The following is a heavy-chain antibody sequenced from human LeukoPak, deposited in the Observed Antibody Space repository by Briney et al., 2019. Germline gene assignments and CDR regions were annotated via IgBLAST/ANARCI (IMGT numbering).Heavy chain of an antibody. D-gene: IGHD3-22*01. Sequence: GGSLRLSCAASGFTFSKDWMSWVRQAPGKGLEWVSTISGSGGNTYYADSVQGRFTISRDDSKSTLHLQMNSLRAEDTAVYYCAKSHPVTMIIMVISYFDFWGQGTLVTVSS. J-gene: IGHJ4*02. CDR2: ISGSGGNT. CDR3: AKSHPVTMIIMVISYFDF. V-gene: IGHV3-23*01. CDR1: GFTFSKDW.